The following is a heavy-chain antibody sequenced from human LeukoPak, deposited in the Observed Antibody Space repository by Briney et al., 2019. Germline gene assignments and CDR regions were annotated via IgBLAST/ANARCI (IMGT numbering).Heavy chain of an antibody. V-gene: IGHV4-38-2*02. CDR2: IYHSGST. CDR3: ARDMGDDYYDSSGLY. Sequence: SETLSLTCTVSGYSISSGYYWGWIRQPPGKGLEWIGSIYHSGSTYYNPPLKSRVTISVDTSKNQFSLKLSSVTAADTAVYYCARDMGDDYYDSSGLYWGQGTLVTVSS. D-gene: IGHD3-22*01. J-gene: IGHJ4*02. CDR1: GYSISSGYY.